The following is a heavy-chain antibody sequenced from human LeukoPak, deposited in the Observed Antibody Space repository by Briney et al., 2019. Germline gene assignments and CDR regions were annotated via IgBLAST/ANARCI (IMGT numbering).Heavy chain of an antibody. CDR1: GGSISSSSYY. D-gene: IGHD5-18*01. J-gene: IGHJ6*03. CDR3: ARGPAMVTSYYMDV. CDR2: IYYSGST. V-gene: IGHV4-39*07. Sequence: PSETLSLTCTVSGGSISSSSYYWGWIRQPPWKGLEWIGSIYYSGSTYYNPSLKSRVTISVDTSKNQFSLKLSSVTAADTAVYYCARGPAMVTSYYMDVWGKGTTVTISS.